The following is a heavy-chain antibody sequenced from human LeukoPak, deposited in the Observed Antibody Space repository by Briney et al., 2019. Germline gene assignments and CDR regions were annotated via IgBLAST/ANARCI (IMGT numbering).Heavy chain of an antibody. D-gene: IGHD3-22*01. V-gene: IGHV1-8*01. CDR1: GYTFTSYD. J-gene: IGHJ3*02. CDR3: ARLYYYASSGYDALDI. Sequence: ASVKVSCKTSGYTFTSYDVNWVRQATGQGLEWMGGMDRSSGKTAYAQKFLGRVTITRNTSISTAYMELSSLTSEDTAVYYCARLYYYASSGYDALDIWGQGTMVTVSS. CDR2: MDRSSGKT.